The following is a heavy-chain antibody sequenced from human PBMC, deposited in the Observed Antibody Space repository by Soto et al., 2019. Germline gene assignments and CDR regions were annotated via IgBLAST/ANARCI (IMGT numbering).Heavy chain of an antibody. Sequence: PSETLSLTCTVSGGSISSSSYYWGWIRQPPGKGLEWIGSIYYSGSTYYNPSLKSRVTISVDTSKNQFSLKLSSVTAADTAVYYCARTGRSDDKIFGVPHGFQHWGQGTLVTVSS. CDR2: IYYSGST. D-gene: IGHD3-3*01. CDR1: GGSISSSSYY. V-gene: IGHV4-39*01. CDR3: ARTGRSDDKIFGVPHGFQH. J-gene: IGHJ1*01.